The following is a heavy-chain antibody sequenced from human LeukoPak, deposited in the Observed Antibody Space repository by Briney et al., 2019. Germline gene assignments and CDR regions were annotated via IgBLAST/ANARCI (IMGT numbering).Heavy chain of an antibody. V-gene: IGHV3-23*01. Sequence: TGGSLRLSCAASGFTFSSYAMSWVRQAPGKGLEWVSAISGSGGSTYYADSVKGRFTISRDNSKNTLYLQMNSLRAEDTAVYYCAKEKAAAGAISPLDYWGQGTLVTVSS. CDR3: AKEKAAAGAISPLDY. J-gene: IGHJ4*02. D-gene: IGHD6-13*01. CDR2: ISGSGGST. CDR1: GFTFSSYA.